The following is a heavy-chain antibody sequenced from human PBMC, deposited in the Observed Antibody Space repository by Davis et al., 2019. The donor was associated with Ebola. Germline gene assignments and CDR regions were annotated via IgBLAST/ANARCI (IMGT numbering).Heavy chain of an antibody. CDR2: INPNSGGT. CDR1: GYTFTGYY. Sequence: ASVKVSCKASGYTFTGYYMHWVRQAPGQGLEWMGWINPNSGGTNYTQKFQGRVTMTRDTSISTAYMELSRLRSDETAVYYCARGKQLVSGWFDPWGQGTLVTVSS. D-gene: IGHD6-6*01. J-gene: IGHJ5*02. CDR3: ARGKQLVSGWFDP. V-gene: IGHV1-2*02.